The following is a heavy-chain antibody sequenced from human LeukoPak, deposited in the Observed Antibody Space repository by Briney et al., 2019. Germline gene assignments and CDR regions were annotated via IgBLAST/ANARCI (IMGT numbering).Heavy chain of an antibody. J-gene: IGHJ6*02. Sequence: GGSLRLSCAASGFTFGSYGMHWVRQAPGKGLEWVALISYDGTNQYYADSVKGRLTISRDNSKNTLYLQMNSLRPEDTAVYYCAKDRQQPLRYYYYAMDVWGQGTTVTVSS. CDR1: GFTFGSYG. V-gene: IGHV3-30*18. D-gene: IGHD6-25*01. CDR2: ISYDGTNQ. CDR3: AKDRQQPLRYYYYAMDV.